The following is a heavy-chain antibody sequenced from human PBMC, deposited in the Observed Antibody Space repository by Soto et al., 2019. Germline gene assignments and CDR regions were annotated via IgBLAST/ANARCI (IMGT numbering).Heavy chain of an antibody. CDR3: ARAPRNRYDFWCGYLNHYYYYGMDV. CDR1: GYTFTSYD. V-gene: IGHV1-8*01. D-gene: IGHD3-3*01. J-gene: IGHJ6*02. Sequence: ASVKVSCKASGYTFTSYDINWVRQATGQGLEWMGWMNPNSGNTGYAQKFQGRVTMTRNTSISTAYMELSSLRSEDTAVYYCARAPRNRYDFWCGYLNHYYYYGMDVWGQGTTVTVSS. CDR2: MNPNSGNT.